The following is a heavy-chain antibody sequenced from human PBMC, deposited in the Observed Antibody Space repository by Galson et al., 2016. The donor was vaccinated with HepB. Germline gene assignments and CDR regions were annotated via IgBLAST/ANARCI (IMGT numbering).Heavy chain of an antibody. V-gene: IGHV3-48*02. D-gene: IGHD2-2*01. Sequence: SLRLSCAASGFTFSSYSMNWVRQAPGKGLEWVSYISSRSSTIHYADSVKGRFTISRDNAKNSLSLQMNSLRDEDTAVYYCARVCRRGSTSCYLYYYGMDVWGQGTTVTVSS. CDR1: GFTFSSYS. CDR2: ISSRSSTI. CDR3: ARVCRRGSTSCYLYYYGMDV. J-gene: IGHJ6*02.